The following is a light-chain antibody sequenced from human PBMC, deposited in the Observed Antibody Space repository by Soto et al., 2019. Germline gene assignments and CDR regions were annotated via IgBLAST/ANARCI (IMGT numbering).Light chain of an antibody. J-gene: IGLJ2*01. Sequence: QSALTQPASVSGSPGQAITISCTGTSSDVGSSNLVSWYQQHPGEAPKLMIYEAIKRPSGVSDRFSGSKSGNTASLAISGLQAEDEADYYCCSSASSVIFGGGTKLTVL. CDR2: EAI. CDR1: SSDVGSSNL. V-gene: IGLV2-23*01. CDR3: CSSASSVI.